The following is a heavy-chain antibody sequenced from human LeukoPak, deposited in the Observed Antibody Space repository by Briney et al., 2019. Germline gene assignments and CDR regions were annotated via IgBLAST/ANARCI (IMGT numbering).Heavy chain of an antibody. CDR1: GFTFSSYS. D-gene: IGHD3-9*01. CDR3: AREIDFDWLLSYYFDY. CDR2: ISSSSSYI. V-gene: IGHV3-21*01. J-gene: IGHJ4*02. Sequence: PGGSLRLSCAASGFTFSSYSMNWVRQAPGKGLEWVSSISSSSSYIYYADSVKGRFTISRDNVKNSLYLQMNSLRAEDTAVYYCAREIDFDWLLSYYFDYWGQGTLVTVPS.